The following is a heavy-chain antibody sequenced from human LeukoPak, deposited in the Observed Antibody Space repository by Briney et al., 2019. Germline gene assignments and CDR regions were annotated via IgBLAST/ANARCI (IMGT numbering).Heavy chain of an antibody. CDR1: GFTFSSYG. J-gene: IGHJ4*02. CDR3: AKDPNYGSGSYYGY. Sequence: PGRSLRLSCAESGFTFSSYGMHWVRQAPGKGLEWVAVIWYDGSNKYYADSVKGRFTISRDNSKNTLYLQMNSLRAEDTAVYYCAKDPNYGSGSYYGYWGQGTLVTVSS. CDR2: IWYDGSNK. D-gene: IGHD3-10*01. V-gene: IGHV3-33*06.